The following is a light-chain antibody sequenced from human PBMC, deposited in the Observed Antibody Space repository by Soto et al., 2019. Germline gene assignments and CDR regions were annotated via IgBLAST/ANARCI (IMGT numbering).Light chain of an antibody. CDR2: GAS. CDR1: QSVGSY. Sequence: EIVLTQSPSTLSFSPGERSTLSCMASQSVGSYLAWYQQKPGQAPRLLIYGASSRATGIPDRFSGSGSGTDFTLTISRLEPEDFAVYYCQQYGSSPLTFGGGTKVDIK. J-gene: IGKJ4*01. V-gene: IGKV3-20*01. CDR3: QQYGSSPLT.